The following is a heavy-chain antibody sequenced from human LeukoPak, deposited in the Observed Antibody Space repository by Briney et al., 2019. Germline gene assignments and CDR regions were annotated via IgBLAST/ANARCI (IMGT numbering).Heavy chain of an antibody. Sequence: ASVKVSCKASGYTFSSYGIAWVRQAPGQGLEWMGWISGYNGNTNYAQKLQGRVSMTTDTSTTTAYMGLRGLTSDDTALYYCARSSLGTITAGPFDYWGQGTLVTVSS. V-gene: IGHV1-18*01. CDR2: ISGYNGNT. CDR1: GYTFSSYG. D-gene: IGHD5-12*01. CDR3: ARSSLGTITAGPFDY. J-gene: IGHJ4*02.